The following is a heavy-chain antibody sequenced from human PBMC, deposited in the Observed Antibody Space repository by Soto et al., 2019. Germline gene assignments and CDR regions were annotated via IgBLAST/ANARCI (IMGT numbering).Heavy chain of an antibody. V-gene: IGHV1-69*14. CDR1: GDTFSGYC. J-gene: IGHJ4*02. D-gene: IGHD5-12*01. Sequence: QVQLVQSGAEVKKPGSSVKVSCKASGDTFSGYCISWVRQAPGQGLEWMGGIIPIFGSTNYAQRFQDRVTITADKSTTTAYLELSSLTSDDTAVYYCARDLGSGYDPGDYWGQGTRVTVSS. CDR2: IIPIFGST. CDR3: ARDLGSGYDPGDY.